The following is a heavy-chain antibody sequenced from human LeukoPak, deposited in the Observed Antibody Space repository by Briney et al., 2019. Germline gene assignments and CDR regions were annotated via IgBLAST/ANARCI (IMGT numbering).Heavy chain of an antibody. D-gene: IGHD3-9*01. Sequence: GGSLRLSCAASGFTFSSYSMNWVRQAPGKGLEWVSSISSSSSYIYCADSVKGRFTISRDNAKNSLYLQMNSLRAEDTAVYYCARDFSAGYFYFDYWGQGTLVTVSS. CDR2: ISSSSSYI. CDR3: ARDFSAGYFYFDY. CDR1: GFTFSSYS. J-gene: IGHJ4*02. V-gene: IGHV3-21*01.